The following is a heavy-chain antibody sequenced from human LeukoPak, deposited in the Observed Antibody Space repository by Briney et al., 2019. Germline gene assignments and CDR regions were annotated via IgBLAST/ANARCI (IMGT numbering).Heavy chain of an antibody. D-gene: IGHD5-18*01. CDR3: ARDYEGGYSYGHDY. CDR1: GFIFSTYG. Sequence: GGSLRLSCAASGFIFSTYGIHWVRQAPGKGLEWVAAIWSDGNNQYYADSVKGRFTISRDSSKNTVYLQMSSLRAEDTAVYYCARDYEGGYSYGHDYWDQGTLVTVSS. J-gene: IGHJ4*02. CDR2: IWSDGNNQ. V-gene: IGHV3-33*01.